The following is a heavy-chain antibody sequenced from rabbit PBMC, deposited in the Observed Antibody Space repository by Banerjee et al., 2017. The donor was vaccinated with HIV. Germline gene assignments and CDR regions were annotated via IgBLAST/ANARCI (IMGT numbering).Heavy chain of an antibody. J-gene: IGHJ4*01. CDR2: IDAGSSGST. CDR3: TRGGSEIFYAFDL. Sequence: QSLEESGGDLVKPGASLTLTCTVSGFSFSSSYWICWVRQAPGKGLEWIACIDAGSSGSTYYASWAKGRFTISKTSSTTVTLQMTSLAAADTATYFCTRGGSEIFYAFDLWGQGTLVTVS. V-gene: IGHV1S40*01. CDR1: GFSFSSSYW. D-gene: IGHD4-2*01.